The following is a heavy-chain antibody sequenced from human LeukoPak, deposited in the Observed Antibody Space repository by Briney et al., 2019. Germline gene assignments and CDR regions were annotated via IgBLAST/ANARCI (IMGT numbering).Heavy chain of an antibody. Sequence: SETLSLTCTVSGGSISSYYWSWIRQPPGKGLEWIGYIYYSGSTNYNPSLKSRDTISVDTSKNQFSLKLSSVTAADTAVYYCARDYRDSGSSWGIDYWGQGTLVTASS. CDR3: ARDYRDSGSSWGIDY. J-gene: IGHJ4*02. V-gene: IGHV4-59*01. CDR1: GGSISSYY. CDR2: IYYSGST. D-gene: IGHD6-13*01.